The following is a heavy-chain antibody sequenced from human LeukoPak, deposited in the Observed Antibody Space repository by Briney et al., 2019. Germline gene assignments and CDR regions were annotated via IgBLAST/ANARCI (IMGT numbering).Heavy chain of an antibody. J-gene: IGHJ4*02. CDR1: GGSFSGYY. CDR3: ASGSDDLYFDY. CDR2: INHSGST. V-gene: IGHV4-34*01. D-gene: IGHD3-10*01. Sequence: PSETLSLTCAVYGGSFSGYYWSWIRQPPGKGLEWIGEINHSGSTNYNPSLKSRVTISVDTSKNQFSLKLSSVTAADTAVYYCASGSDDLYFDYWGQGTLVTVSS.